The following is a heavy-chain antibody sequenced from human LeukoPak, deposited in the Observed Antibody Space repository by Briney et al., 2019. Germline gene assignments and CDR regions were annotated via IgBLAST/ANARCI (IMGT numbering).Heavy chain of an antibody. CDR2: INHSGST. V-gene: IGHV4-34*01. D-gene: IGHD3-10*01. CDR1: GGSFSGYY. Sequence: PSETLSLTCAAYGGSFSGYYWSWIRQPPGNGLEWIGEINHSGSTNYNPSLKSRVTISADTSKNQFSLKLSSVTAADTAVYYRARGPYYYGSGASHWGTDDYYYGMDVWGKGTTVTVSS. CDR3: ARGPYYYGSGASHWGTDDYYYGMDV. J-gene: IGHJ6*04.